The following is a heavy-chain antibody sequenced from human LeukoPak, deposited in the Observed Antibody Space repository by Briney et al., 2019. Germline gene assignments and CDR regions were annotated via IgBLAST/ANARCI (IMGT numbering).Heavy chain of an antibody. Sequence: ASVKVSCKASGYTFTCYGISWVRQAPGQGLEWMGWISAYNGNTNYAQKLQGRVTMTTDTSTSTAYMELSSLRSEDTAVYYCARGYCSSTSCSLFDYWGQGTLVTVSS. CDR1: GYTFTCYG. D-gene: IGHD2-2*01. J-gene: IGHJ4*02. V-gene: IGHV1-18*01. CDR3: ARGYCSSTSCSLFDY. CDR2: ISAYNGNT.